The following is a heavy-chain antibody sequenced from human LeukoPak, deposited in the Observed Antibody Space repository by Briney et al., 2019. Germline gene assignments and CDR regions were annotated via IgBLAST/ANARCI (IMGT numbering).Heavy chain of an antibody. D-gene: IGHD4-23*01. CDR3: ARGVDYGGNSYLHDI. CDR2: IYYSGST. J-gene: IGHJ3*02. CDR1: GGSISSYY. V-gene: IGHV4-59*01. Sequence: SETLSLTCTVSGGSISSYYCSWIRQPPGKGLEWIGYIYYSGSTNYNPSLKSRVTISVDTSKNQFSLKLSSVTAADTAVYYCARGVDYGGNSYLHDIWGQGTMVTVSS.